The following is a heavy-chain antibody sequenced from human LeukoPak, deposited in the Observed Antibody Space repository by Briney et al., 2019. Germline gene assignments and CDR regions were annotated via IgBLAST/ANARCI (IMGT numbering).Heavy chain of an antibody. V-gene: IGHV4-59*12. CDR3: ARARGVLYYYYYYMDV. D-gene: IGHD3-10*01. CDR2: IYYSGST. Sequence: SETLSLTCTVSGGSISSYYWSWIRQPPGKGLEWIGYIYYSGSTNYNPSLKSRVTISVDTSKNQFSLKLSSVTAADTAVYYCARARGVLYYYYYYMDVWGKGTTVTISS. CDR1: GGSISSYY. J-gene: IGHJ6*03.